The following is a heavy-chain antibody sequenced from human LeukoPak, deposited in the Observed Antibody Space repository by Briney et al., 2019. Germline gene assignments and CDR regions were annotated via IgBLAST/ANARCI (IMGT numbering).Heavy chain of an antibody. D-gene: IGHD6-19*01. V-gene: IGHV4-31*03. CDR1: GGSISSGGYY. CDR2: IYYSGTT. J-gene: IGHJ4*02. CDR3: ARVLVSSGSLDY. Sequence: SETLFLTCTVSGGSISSGGYYWSWIRQHPGKGLEWIGYIYYSGTTYYNPSLKSRVTISVDTSQNQFSLKLSSVTAADTAVYYCARVLVSSGSLDYWGQGTLVTVSS.